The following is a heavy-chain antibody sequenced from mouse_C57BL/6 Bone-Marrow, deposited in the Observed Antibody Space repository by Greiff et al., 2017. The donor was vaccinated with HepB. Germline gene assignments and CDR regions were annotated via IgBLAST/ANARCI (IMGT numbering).Heavy chain of an antibody. CDR3: ARPYYYGSSYAMDY. J-gene: IGHJ4*01. CDR1: GFTFSDYG. V-gene: IGHV5-15*01. CDR2: ISNLAYSI. D-gene: IGHD1-1*01. Sequence: DVKLVESGGGLVQPGGSLKLSCAASGFTFSDYGMAWVRQAPRKGPEWVAFISNLAYSIYYADTVTGRFIISREMAKNTLYLEMSSLRSEDTAMYYCARPYYYGSSYAMDYWGQGTSVTVSS.